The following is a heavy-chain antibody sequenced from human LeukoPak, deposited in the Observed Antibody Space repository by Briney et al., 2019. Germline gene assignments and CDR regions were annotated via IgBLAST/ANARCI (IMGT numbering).Heavy chain of an antibody. Sequence: ASVKVSCKASGYTFTSYGISWVRQAPGQGLEWMGWISAYNGNTNYAQKRQGRVTITTDTSTSTAYMELRSLRSDDTAVYYCARVNLYYDSSGYDYWGQGTLVTVSS. D-gene: IGHD3-22*01. J-gene: IGHJ4*02. CDR2: ISAYNGNT. CDR1: GYTFTSYG. CDR3: ARVNLYYDSSGYDY. V-gene: IGHV1-18*01.